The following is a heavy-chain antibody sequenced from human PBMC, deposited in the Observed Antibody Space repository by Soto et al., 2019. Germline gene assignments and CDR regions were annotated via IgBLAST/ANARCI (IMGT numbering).Heavy chain of an antibody. J-gene: IGHJ6*02. Sequence: EVQLLESGGGLVRPGGSLRLSCAASGFSFNSYGMNWVRQAPGKGLEWVSGISGSGGYTYYADSVKGRFIISRDNSKNTLFLQMRSLRVEDTAVYYCAKRQQRRVGYYYGMGVWGRGTTVTVSS. D-gene: IGHD6-13*01. CDR2: ISGSGGYT. V-gene: IGHV3-23*01. CDR1: GFSFNSYG. CDR3: AKRQQRRVGYYYGMGV.